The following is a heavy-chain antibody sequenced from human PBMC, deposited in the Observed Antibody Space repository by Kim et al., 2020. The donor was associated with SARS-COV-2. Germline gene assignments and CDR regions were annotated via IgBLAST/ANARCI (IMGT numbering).Heavy chain of an antibody. CDR3: ARVVAAAGSLPGDYYYGMDV. CDR2: ISSSSSYT. J-gene: IGHJ6*02. Sequence: GGSLRLSCAASGFTFSDYYMSWIRQAPGKGLEWVSYISSSSSYTNYADSVKGRFTISRDNAKNSLYLQMNSLRAEDTAVYYCARVVAAAGSLPGDYYYGMDVWGQGTTVTVSS. D-gene: IGHD6-13*01. V-gene: IGHV3-11*05. CDR1: GFTFSDYY.